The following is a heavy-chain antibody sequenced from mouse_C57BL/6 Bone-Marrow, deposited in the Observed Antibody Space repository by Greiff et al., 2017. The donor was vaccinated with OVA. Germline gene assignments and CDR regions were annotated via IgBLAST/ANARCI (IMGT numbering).Heavy chain of an antibody. CDR2: IDPENGDT. J-gene: IGHJ4*01. CDR1: GFNIKDDY. V-gene: IGHV14-4*01. CDR3: TTGGNFDYYAMDY. D-gene: IGHD2-1*01. Sequence: EVKLVESGAELVRPGASVKLSCTASGFNIKDDYMHWVKQRPEQGLEWIGWIDPENGDTEYASKFQGKATRTADTSSNTAYLQLSSLTSEDTAVYYCTTGGNFDYYAMDYWGQGTSVTVSS.